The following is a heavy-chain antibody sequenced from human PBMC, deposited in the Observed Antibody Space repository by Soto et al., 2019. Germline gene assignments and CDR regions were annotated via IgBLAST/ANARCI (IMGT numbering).Heavy chain of an antibody. CDR2: IYCSGST. CDR3: ARSQATLDYYYYGMDV. V-gene: IGHV4-31*03. CDR1: GGSISSGGYY. D-gene: IGHD5-12*01. J-gene: IGHJ6*02. Sequence: TLSLTCTVSGGSISSGGYYWICIRERPGKGLEWIGYIYCSGSTYYNPSLKSRVTISVDTSKNQFSLKLSSVTAADTAVYYCARSQATLDYYYYGMDVWGQGTTVTVSS.